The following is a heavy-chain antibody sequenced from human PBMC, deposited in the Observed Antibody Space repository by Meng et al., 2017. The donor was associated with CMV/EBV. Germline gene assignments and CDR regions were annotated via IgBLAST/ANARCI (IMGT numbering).Heavy chain of an antibody. CDR2: ISGSGGST. CDR1: GFTFSSYA. V-gene: IGHV3-23*01. D-gene: IGHD1-26*01. Sequence: LLEVWGGLVQPGGSLRLSCAASGFTFSSYAMSWVRQAPGKGLEWVSAISGSGGSTYYADSVKGRFTISRDNSKNTLYLQMNSLRAEDTAVYYCARNSGSYYEYWFDPWGQGTLVTVSS. CDR3: ARNSGSYYEYWFDP. J-gene: IGHJ5*02.